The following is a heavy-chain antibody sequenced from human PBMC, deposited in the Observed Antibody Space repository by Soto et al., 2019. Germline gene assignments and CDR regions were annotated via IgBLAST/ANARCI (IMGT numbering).Heavy chain of an antibody. D-gene: IGHD3-10*01. J-gene: IGHJ4*02. Sequence: EVQLVESGGGLVQPGGSLRLSCAASGFTFSSYWMSWVRQAPGKGLEWVANIKQDGSEKYYVDSVKGRFTISRDNAKNSLYLQMNSLRAEDTAVYYCARGDPYYYGSGSYYSDYWGQGTLVTVSS. V-gene: IGHV3-7*01. CDR3: ARGDPYYYGSGSYYSDY. CDR1: GFTFSSYW. CDR2: IKQDGSEK.